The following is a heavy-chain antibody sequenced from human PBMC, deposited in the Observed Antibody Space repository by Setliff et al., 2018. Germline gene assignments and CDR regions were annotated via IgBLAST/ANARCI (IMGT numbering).Heavy chain of an antibody. Sequence: GGSLRLSCAASGFSFSNHNMNWFRQIPGKGLEWVSAICGGCSDRHYADSVKGRFTISRDDADSSLYLQMNSLRAEDTAVYYCARDGGEYWGQGTLVTVSS. CDR3: ARDGGEY. V-gene: IGHV3-21*01. CDR2: ICGGCSDR. CDR1: GFSFSNHN. J-gene: IGHJ4*02. D-gene: IGHD3-16*01.